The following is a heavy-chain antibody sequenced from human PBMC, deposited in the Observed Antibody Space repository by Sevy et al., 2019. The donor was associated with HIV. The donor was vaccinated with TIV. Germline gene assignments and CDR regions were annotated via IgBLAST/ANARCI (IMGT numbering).Heavy chain of an antibody. V-gene: IGHV3-33*01. CDR1: GFIFSNHG. D-gene: IGHD4-4*01. CDR3: ARDVDSNYDGIDA. J-gene: IGHJ6*02. Sequence: GGSLRLSWAASGFIFSNHGMHWVRQAPGKGLEWVARIWYVGSDTNYGESVKGRFTMSRDNSKNTVDLQMNSLRVEDTAVYYCARDVDSNYDGIDAWGQGTTVTVSS. CDR2: IWYVGSDT.